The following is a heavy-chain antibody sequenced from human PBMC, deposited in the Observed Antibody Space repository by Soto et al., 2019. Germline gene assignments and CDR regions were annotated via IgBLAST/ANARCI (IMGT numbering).Heavy chain of an antibody. V-gene: IGHV1-24*01. CDR3: ATVYCSGGSCYSFFWFDP. J-gene: IGHJ5*02. Sequence: ASVKVSCKVSGYTLTELSMHWVRQAPGKGLEWMGGFDPEDGETIYAQKFQGRVTMTEDTFTDTAYMELSSLRSEDTAVYYCATVYCSGGSCYSFFWFDPWGQGTLVTVSS. CDR2: FDPEDGET. CDR1: GYTLTELS. D-gene: IGHD2-15*01.